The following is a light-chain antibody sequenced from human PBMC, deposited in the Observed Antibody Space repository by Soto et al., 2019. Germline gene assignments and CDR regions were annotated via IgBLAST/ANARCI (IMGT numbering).Light chain of an antibody. CDR3: SSYTSSSTVDVV. CDR2: EVS. CDR1: SSDVGGYDY. Sequence: QSALTQPASVSGSPGQSITISCTGTSSDVGGYDYVSWYQHFPGKAPKLIIYEVSNRPSGVSNRFSGSKSGNTASLTISGLQAEDEADYDCSSYTSSSTVDVVFGGGTKVTVL. V-gene: IGLV2-14*01. J-gene: IGLJ2*01.